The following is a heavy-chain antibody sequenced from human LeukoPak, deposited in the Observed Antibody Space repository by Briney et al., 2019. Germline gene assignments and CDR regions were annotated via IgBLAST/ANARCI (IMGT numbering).Heavy chain of an antibody. CDR1: GGTFSGYA. J-gene: IGHJ5*02. CDR3: ARGTKKYEFWFDP. D-gene: IGHD3-3*01. V-gene: IGHV1-69*05. CDR2: IIPIFGKV. Sequence: SVKVSCKASGGTFSGYASSWVRQAPGQGLEWMGGIIPIFGKVNYGQKFQGRVTITTDESTSTAYMELSSLRSEDTAVYYCARGTKKYEFWFDPWGQGTLVTVSS.